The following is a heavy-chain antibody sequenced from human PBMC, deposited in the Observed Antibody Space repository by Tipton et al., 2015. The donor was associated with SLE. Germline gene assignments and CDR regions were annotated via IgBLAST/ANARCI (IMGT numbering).Heavy chain of an antibody. J-gene: IGHJ1*01. CDR1: GFAFSNYG. CDR2: ISDDGGQK. Sequence: SLRLSCAASGFAFSNYGMNWVRQAPGKGLEWVAVISDDGGQKYHVNSVKGRFTISRDNSRNTLFLQLNSLEGEDTAVYYCARALRDGYNQIADWGQGTLVTVSS. D-gene: IGHD5-24*01. CDR3: ARALRDGYNQIAD. V-gene: IGHV3-30*19.